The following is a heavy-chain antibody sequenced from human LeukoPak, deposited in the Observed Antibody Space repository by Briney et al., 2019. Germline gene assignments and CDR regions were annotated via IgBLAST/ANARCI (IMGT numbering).Heavy chain of an antibody. D-gene: IGHD3-10*01. CDR1: GFTFSSYA. J-gene: IGHJ4*01. Sequence: PGGSLRLSCAASGFTFSSYAMSWVRQAPGKGLEWVSAISGSGGSTYYADSVKGRFTISRDNSKNTLYLQMNSLRAEDTAVYYCAKVMVXXXRXXXXYWXXXTXXTXS. CDR3: AKVMVXXXRXXXXY. CDR2: ISGSGGST. V-gene: IGHV3-23*01.